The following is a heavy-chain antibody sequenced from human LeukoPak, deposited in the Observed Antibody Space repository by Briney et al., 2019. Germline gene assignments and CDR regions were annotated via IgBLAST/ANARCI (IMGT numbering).Heavy chain of an antibody. J-gene: IGHJ6*02. CDR1: GGSISSSSYY. V-gene: IGHV4-39*01. D-gene: IGHD5-18*01. Sequence: PSETLSLTCTVSGGSISSSSYYWGWIRHPPGKGLGGIAIMYYTGSTYYNPPLKSRVSISVDTSRNQFSLKLTSVTAADTAVYYCARHRIQPPVLMDVWGQGTTVTVSS. CDR3: ARHRIQPPVLMDV. CDR2: MYYTGST.